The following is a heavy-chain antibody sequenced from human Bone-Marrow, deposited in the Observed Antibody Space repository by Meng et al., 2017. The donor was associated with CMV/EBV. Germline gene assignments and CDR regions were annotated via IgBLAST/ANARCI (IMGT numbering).Heavy chain of an antibody. CDR1: RDSVSSNSAA. CDR3: ARVSLAGTSYYYGMDV. Sequence: LRLSCAISRDSVSSNSAAWNWIRQSPSRGLEWLGRTYYRSKWYNDYAVSVKSRITINPDTSKNQFSLQLNSVTPEDTAVYYCARVSLAGTSYYYGMDVWGQGTTVTVYS. CDR2: TYYRSKWYN. D-gene: IGHD1-14*01. V-gene: IGHV6-1*01. J-gene: IGHJ6*01.